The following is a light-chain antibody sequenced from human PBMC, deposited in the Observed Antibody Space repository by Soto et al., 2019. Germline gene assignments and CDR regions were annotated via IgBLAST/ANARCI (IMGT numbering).Light chain of an antibody. J-gene: IGLJ1*01. V-gene: IGLV2-23*02. Sequence: QSALTQPASVSGSPGQSITISCTGTSSDVGSYNLVSWYQQLPGKAPKLIIYEVSKRPSGVSNRFSGSKSGNTASLTISGFQADDEADYYCCSGAASITFYFFGTGTKVTV. CDR3: CSGAASITFYF. CDR2: EVS. CDR1: SSDVGSYNL.